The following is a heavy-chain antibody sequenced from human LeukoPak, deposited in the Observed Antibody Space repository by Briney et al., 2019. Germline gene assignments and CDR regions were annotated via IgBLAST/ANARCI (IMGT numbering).Heavy chain of an antibody. J-gene: IGHJ5*02. Sequence: GASVKVSCKASGYIFTGYWMHWVRQAPGQGFEWMGCINPDNGDTRRAQKFQGRVTMTRDTSISTAYMELRSLRSDDTAVYYCARERSVYCSSTSCYSFDPWGQGTLVTASS. CDR3: ARERSVYCSSTSCYSFDP. D-gene: IGHD2-2*01. CDR2: INPDNGDT. V-gene: IGHV1-2*02. CDR1: GYIFTGYW.